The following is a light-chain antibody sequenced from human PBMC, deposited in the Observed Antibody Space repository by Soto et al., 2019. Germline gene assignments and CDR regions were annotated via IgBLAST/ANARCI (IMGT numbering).Light chain of an antibody. CDR2: DVS. V-gene: IGLV2-8*01. CDR3: SPNSDRNHFG. J-gene: IGLJ1*01. CDR1: SSDIGGYNS. Sequence: QSALTQSPSASGSPGQSVTISCTGTSSDIGGYNSVSWYQQHPGKAPKVMIYDVSKRPSGVPDRFSGSKSGNTASLTVSAPQAEDGADYYRSPNSDRNHFGFGTGTKLTVL.